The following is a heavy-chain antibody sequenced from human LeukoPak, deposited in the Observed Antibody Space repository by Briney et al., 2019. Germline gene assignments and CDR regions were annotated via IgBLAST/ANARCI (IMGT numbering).Heavy chain of an antibody. J-gene: IGHJ3*02. CDR1: GFTFSDYY. Sequence: PGGSLRLSCAASGFTFSDYYMSWIRQAPGKGLEWVSYISSSGSTICYADSVKGRFTISRDNAKNSLYLQMNSLRAEDTAVYYCASTSSYGDAFDIWGQGTMVTVSS. D-gene: IGHD2-2*01. CDR2: ISSSGSTI. V-gene: IGHV3-11*01. CDR3: ASTSSYGDAFDI.